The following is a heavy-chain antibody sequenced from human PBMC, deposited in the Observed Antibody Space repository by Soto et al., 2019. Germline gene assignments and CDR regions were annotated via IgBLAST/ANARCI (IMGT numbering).Heavy chain of an antibody. Sequence: QITLKESGPTLVKPTQTLTLTCTFSGFSLSSTRVAVGWIRQPPGKALEWLALIYWDDDKRYSPFLKGWLTITKDTTKNQVVLTLTNMDPVDTATYYCAHSVVAGLGYYFDYWGQGTLVTVSS. D-gene: IGHD6-19*01. J-gene: IGHJ4*02. CDR1: GFSLSSTRVA. V-gene: IGHV2-5*02. CDR2: IYWDDDK. CDR3: AHSVVAGLGYYFDY.